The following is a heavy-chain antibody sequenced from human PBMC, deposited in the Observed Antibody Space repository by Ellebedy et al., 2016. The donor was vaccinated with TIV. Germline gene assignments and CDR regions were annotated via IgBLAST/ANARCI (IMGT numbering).Heavy chain of an antibody. V-gene: IGHV1-69*04. D-gene: IGHD2-15*01. CDR1: GSTFSSHA. J-gene: IGHJ3*02. CDR3: ARNSDIIVVPSAYASSYDI. Sequence: SVKVSCKASGSTFSSHAISWVRQAPGQGLEWLGRIIPMFDIRDYAQELQGRVTITADKSTSTAYMELSSLRSEDTAVYFCARNSDIIVVPSAYASSYDIWGQGTMVSVAS. CDR2: IIPMFDIR.